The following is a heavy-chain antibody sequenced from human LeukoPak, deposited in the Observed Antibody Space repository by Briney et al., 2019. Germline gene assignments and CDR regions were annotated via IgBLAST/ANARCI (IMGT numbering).Heavy chain of an antibody. Sequence: PSETLSLTCNVSGDSISSNYYYWGWIRQPPGKGLEWIGSIYYSGSTYYNPSLKSRVTISVDTSKTQFSLKLYSVTAADTAVYYCARLGYYDSTIHSWGQGSLVTVSS. CDR2: IYYSGST. D-gene: IGHD3-22*01. J-gene: IGHJ4*02. CDR1: GDSISSNYYY. CDR3: ARLGYYDSTIHS. V-gene: IGHV4-39*01.